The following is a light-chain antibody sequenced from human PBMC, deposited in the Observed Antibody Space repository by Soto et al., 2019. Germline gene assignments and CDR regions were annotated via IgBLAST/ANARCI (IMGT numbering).Light chain of an antibody. CDR2: DAS. V-gene: IGKV3-15*01. CDR3: QQYGSSPRT. Sequence: IVVTQSPATLSVSPGERVTLSCRASQSVGSNLAWYQQRPGQAPRLLIYDASTRATGIPDRFSGSGSGTEFTLTISSLQSEDFAVYYCQQYGSSPRTFGLGTKVEI. CDR1: QSVGSN. J-gene: IGKJ1*01.